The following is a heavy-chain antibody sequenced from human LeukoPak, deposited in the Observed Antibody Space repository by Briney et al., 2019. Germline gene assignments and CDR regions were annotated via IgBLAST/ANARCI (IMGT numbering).Heavy chain of an antibody. CDR3: VSPIRGAIKDAFDI. V-gene: IGHV3-23*01. CDR2: ISGSGDNT. D-gene: IGHD3-10*01. Sequence: GGSLRLSCAASRFTFSSYAMSWVRQAPGKGLEWVSAISGSGDNTYYTDSVKGRFTISRDNSKNTLYLQMNSLRAEDTAIYYCVSPIRGAIKDAFDIWGQGTMVTVSS. J-gene: IGHJ3*02. CDR1: RFTFSSYA.